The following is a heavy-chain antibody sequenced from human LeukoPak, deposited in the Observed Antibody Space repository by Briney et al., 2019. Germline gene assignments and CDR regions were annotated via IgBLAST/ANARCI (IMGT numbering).Heavy chain of an antibody. Sequence: GGSLRLSCAASGFTFSSYAMSWVRQAPGKGLEWVSDISGSGGSSYYADSVKGRFTISRDNSKNPLYLQMNSLRAEDTAVYYCAKGGYFDSTNEHYFDYWAQGTLVTVPS. J-gene: IGHJ4*02. D-gene: IGHD3-9*01. CDR2: ISGSGGSS. V-gene: IGHV3-23*01. CDR3: AKGGYFDSTNEHYFDY. CDR1: GFTFSSYA.